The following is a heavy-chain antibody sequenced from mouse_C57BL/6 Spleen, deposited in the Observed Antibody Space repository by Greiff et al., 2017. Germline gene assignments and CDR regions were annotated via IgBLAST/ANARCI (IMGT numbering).Heavy chain of an antibody. V-gene: IGHV1-59*01. J-gene: IGHJ4*01. CDR1: GYTFTSYW. CDR3: ARIGGYAMDY. D-gene: IGHD3-1*01. CDR2: IDPSDSYT. Sequence: QVQLQQPGAELVRPGTSVKLSCKASGYTFTSYWMHWVKQRPGQGLEWIGVIDPSDSYTNYNQKFKGKSTFTVDKSSSTAYMQLSSLTSEDSAVYYCARIGGYAMDYWGQGTSVTVSS.